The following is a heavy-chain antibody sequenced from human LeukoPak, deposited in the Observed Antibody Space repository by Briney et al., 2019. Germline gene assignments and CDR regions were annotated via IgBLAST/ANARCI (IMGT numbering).Heavy chain of an antibody. CDR3: ARAMSYYDFWSGYRNYYYMDV. J-gene: IGHJ6*03. CDR1: GFTLRSYT. CDR2: ISSSRIYI. D-gene: IGHD3-3*01. Sequence: PGGSLRFSFAASGFTLRSYTINWVRKAPGKGLEWASSISSSRIYIYYADSVKGRFTISRDNAKNSLYLQMNSLRAEDTAVYYCARAMSYYDFWSGYRNYYYMDVWGKGTTVTVSS. V-gene: IGHV3-21*04.